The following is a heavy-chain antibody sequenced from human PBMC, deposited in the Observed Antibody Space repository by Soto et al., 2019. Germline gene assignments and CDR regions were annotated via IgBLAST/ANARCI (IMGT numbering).Heavy chain of an antibody. CDR3: VKGYYDSSGYYVGTIFDY. CDR1: GFTFSSYA. D-gene: IGHD3-22*01. V-gene: IGHV3-64D*06. CDR2: ISSNGGST. Sequence: PGGSLRLSCSASGFTFSSYAMHWVRQAPGKGLEYVSAISSNGGSTYYADSVKGRFTISRDNSKNTLYLQMSSLRAEDTAVYYCVKGYYDSSGYYVGTIFDYWGQGTLVTVYS. J-gene: IGHJ4*02.